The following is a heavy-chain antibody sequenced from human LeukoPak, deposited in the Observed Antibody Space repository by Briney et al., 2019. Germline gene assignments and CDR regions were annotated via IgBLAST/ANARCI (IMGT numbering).Heavy chain of an antibody. D-gene: IGHD5-12*01. CDR3: ARGRKALRVVAIWDYGMDV. V-gene: IGHV4-39*07. CDR2: GDYSGGT. CDR1: GDSFSSVTDY. J-gene: IGHJ6*02. Sequence: SETLSLTCTVSGDSFSSVTDYWAWIRQPPGKGLEWIASGDYSGGTYYNPSLESRVAISVDTSKNQFSLKLSSVTAADTAVYYCARGRKALRVVAIWDYGMDVWGQGTTVTVSS.